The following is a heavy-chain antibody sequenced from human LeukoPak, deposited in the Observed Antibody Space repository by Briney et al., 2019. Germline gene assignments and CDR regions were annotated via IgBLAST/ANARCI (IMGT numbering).Heavy chain of an antibody. D-gene: IGHD4-23*01. J-gene: IGHJ3*02. V-gene: IGHV3-30*18. Sequence: PGGSLRLSCAASGFTFSSYGMQWVRQAPGKGLEWVAVISFDGKIQYYTDSVKGRSTISRDNSQNTLSLQMNSLGAEDTAVYYCAKERTPTPRAVVQTGDAFDIWGQGTLVTVSS. CDR2: ISFDGKIQ. CDR1: GFTFSSYG. CDR3: AKERTPTPRAVVQTGDAFDI.